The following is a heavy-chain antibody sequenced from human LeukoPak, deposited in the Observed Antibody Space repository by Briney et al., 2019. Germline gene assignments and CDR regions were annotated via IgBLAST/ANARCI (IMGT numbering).Heavy chain of an antibody. Sequence: GGSLRLSCEVSGFTFSRHWMHWVRQTPGKGLVWVSRINDVGSQTFYADSVKGRFTISRDNAKNTVYLQMNSLRPEDTAVYYCARDRFYIPDVWGKGTTVTVSS. CDR2: INDVGSQT. J-gene: IGHJ6*04. CDR1: GFTFSRHW. V-gene: IGHV3-74*01. CDR3: ARDRFYIPDV. D-gene: IGHD3-10*01.